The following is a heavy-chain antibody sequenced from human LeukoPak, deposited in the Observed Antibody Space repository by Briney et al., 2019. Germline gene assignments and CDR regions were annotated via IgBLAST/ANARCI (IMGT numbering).Heavy chain of an antibody. CDR1: GFTFNTYW. D-gene: IGHD4-17*01. CDR2: IDSNGSST. V-gene: IGHV3-74*03. Sequence: GGSLRLSCAASGFTFNTYWMHWVRQAPGKGLVWVSRIDSNGSSTTYADSVKGRFTISRDNAKNTLYLQMSSLTAEDTAVYYCASPRSKFGDYAIDAFALWGQGTMVTVSS. J-gene: IGHJ3*01. CDR3: ASPRSKFGDYAIDAFAL.